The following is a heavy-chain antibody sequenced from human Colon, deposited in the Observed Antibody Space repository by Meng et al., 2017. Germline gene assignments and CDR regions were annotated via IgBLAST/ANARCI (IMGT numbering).Heavy chain of an antibody. V-gene: IGHV4-34*01. D-gene: IGHD3-22*01. Sequence: QAQLRRVGARVVKPSETLSVSCDVYGGSVSRDFCSWIRQTPGKGMEWIGGISEGGGTLYNPSLKSRVFISVDTSNSELTLKLTSVTDADTGVYYCARGQGFLLHYFDNWGQGTLVTVSS. CDR3: ARGQGFLLHYFDN. CDR1: GGSVSRDF. J-gene: IGHJ4*02. CDR2: ISEGGGT.